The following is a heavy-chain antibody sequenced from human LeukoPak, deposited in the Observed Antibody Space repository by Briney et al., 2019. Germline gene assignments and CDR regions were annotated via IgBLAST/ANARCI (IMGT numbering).Heavy chain of an antibody. J-gene: IGHJ6*02. CDR1: GLTFSSYG. D-gene: IGHD6-19*01. V-gene: IGHV3-30*18. CDR2: ISYDGSNE. Sequence: PGGSLRLSCAASGLTFSSYGMHWVRQAPGKGLEWVAVISYDGSNEYYADSVKGRFTISRDNSKNTLYLQMNSLRAEDTAVYYCAKTGSSGWFSSYYYYGMDVWGQGTTVTVSS. CDR3: AKTGSSGWFSSYYYYGMDV.